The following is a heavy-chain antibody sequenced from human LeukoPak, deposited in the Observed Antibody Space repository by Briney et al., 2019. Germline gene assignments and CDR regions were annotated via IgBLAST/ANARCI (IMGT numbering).Heavy chain of an antibody. CDR2: IIPIFGTA. Sequence: GASVKVSCKASGGTFSSYAISWVRQAPGQGLEWMGGIIPIFGTANYAQKFQGRVTITADKSTSTAYMELSSLRSEDTAVYYCARGRSGSYYGSFDYWGQGTLVTVSS. J-gene: IGHJ4*02. CDR3: ARGRSGSYYGSFDY. CDR1: GGTFSSYA. D-gene: IGHD1-26*01. V-gene: IGHV1-69*06.